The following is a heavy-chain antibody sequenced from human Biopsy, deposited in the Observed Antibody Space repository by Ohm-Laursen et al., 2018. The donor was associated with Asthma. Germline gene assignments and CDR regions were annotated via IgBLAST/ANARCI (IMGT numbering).Heavy chain of an antibody. CDR3: ARESGQDSGGTGAFDR. CDR1: GFVFSQSG. J-gene: IGHJ3*02. V-gene: IGHV3-30*03. CDR2: ISSDGHNK. D-gene: IGHD4-23*01. Sequence: SLRLSCAASGFVFSQSGMHWVRQALGKGLEWVALISSDGHNKYYKDSVKGRFTISRDNSKLRLYLEINSLRVEDSAVYYCARESGQDSGGTGAFDRWGQGIMVAVSS.